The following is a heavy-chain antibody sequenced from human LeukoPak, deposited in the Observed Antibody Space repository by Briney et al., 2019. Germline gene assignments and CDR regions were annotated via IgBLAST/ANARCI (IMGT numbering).Heavy chain of an antibody. D-gene: IGHD3-10*01. Sequence: GGSLRLSCAASGFTVTSNYMSWVRQAPGKGLEWVSVIYSGGSTYYADSVKGRFTISRDNSKNTLYLQMNSLRAEDTAVYYCARVPSLWFGELPHDAFDIWGQGTMVTVSS. CDR3: ARVPSLWFGELPHDAFDI. V-gene: IGHV3-66*01. J-gene: IGHJ3*02. CDR2: IYSGGST. CDR1: GFTVTSNY.